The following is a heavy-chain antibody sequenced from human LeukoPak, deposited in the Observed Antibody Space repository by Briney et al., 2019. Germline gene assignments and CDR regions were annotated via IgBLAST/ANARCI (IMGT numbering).Heavy chain of an antibody. D-gene: IGHD4-17*01. J-gene: IGHJ4*02. CDR2: IYHSGST. V-gene: IGHV4-38-2*02. CDR3: ARQGYGDFSSRPFDY. Sequence: SETLSLTCTVSGYSISSGYYWGWIRQPPGKGLEWIGSIYHSGSTYYNPSLKSRVSLSVDTSKKQFSLKLRSVTAADTAVYYCARQGYGDFSSRPFDYWGQGTLVTVSS. CDR1: GYSISSGYY.